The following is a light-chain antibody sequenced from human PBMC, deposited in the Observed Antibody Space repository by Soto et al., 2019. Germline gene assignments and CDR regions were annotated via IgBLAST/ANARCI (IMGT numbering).Light chain of an antibody. V-gene: IGKV3-15*01. CDR3: HQYNNYSPWT. CDR2: GAS. CDR1: QSVSSS. J-gene: IGKJ1*01. Sequence: IALTQSPETLSVSPGERATLSCRASQSVSSSLAWYQQKPGKAPRLLIYGASTRATGIPARFSGSGSGTEFTLTIRSLQSEDYAVYYCHQYNNYSPWTFGEGTKVDIK.